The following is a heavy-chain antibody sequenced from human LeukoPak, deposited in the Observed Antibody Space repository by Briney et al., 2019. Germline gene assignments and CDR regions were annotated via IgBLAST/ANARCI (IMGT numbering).Heavy chain of an antibody. CDR2: IIPILGIA. CDR1: GGTFSSYA. V-gene: IGHV1-69*04. D-gene: IGHD1-26*01. Sequence: ASVKVSCKASGGTFSSYAISWVRQAPGQGLEWMGRIIPILGIANYAQKFQGRVTITADKSTSTAYMELSSLRSEDTAVYYCARAGENYYDFYYWGQGTLVTVSS. CDR3: ARAGENYYDFYY. J-gene: IGHJ4*02.